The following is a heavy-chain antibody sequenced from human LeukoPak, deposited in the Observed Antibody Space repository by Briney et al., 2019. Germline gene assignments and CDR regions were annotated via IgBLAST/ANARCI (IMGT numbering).Heavy chain of an antibody. CDR1: GVSISSYY. CDR2: IYTSGST. Sequence: SETLSLTCSVSGVSISSYYWSWLRQPAGKGLEGIGRIYTSGSTNYNPSLKSRVTMSVATSKNQFSLKLSSATAADTAVYYCARVGGSSSGFYYYYGMDVWGQGTTVTVSS. J-gene: IGHJ6*02. V-gene: IGHV4-4*07. CDR3: ARVGGSSSGFYYYYGMDV. D-gene: IGHD6-6*01.